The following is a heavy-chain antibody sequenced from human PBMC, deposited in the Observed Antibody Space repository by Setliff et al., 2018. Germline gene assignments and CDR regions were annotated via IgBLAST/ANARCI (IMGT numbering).Heavy chain of an antibody. Sequence: SETLSLTCSVYGESFSNNYWSWIRQTPGKGLEWIGESNHSGGTSYNPSLQSRVTMSVDTSKNQFSLKMTSLTAADTAVYYCARVDFTMIQGVIGQWGQGTLVTVSS. J-gene: IGHJ1*01. D-gene: IGHD3-10*01. CDR3: ARVDFTMIQGVIGQ. V-gene: IGHV4-34*01. CDR1: GESFSNNY. CDR2: SNHSGGT.